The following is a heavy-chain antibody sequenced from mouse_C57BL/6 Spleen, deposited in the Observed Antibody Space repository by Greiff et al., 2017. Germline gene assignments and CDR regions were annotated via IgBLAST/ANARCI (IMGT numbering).Heavy chain of an antibody. Sequence: QVQLQQSGPELVKPGASVKISCKASGYAFSSSWMNWVKQRPGKGLEWIGRIYPGDGDTNYNGKFKGKATLTADKSSSTAYMQLSSLTSEDSAVYCCARGDYFDYWGKGTTLTVSS. J-gene: IGHJ2*01. CDR1: GYAFSSSW. CDR3: ARGDYFDY. CDR2: IYPGDGDT. V-gene: IGHV1-82*01.